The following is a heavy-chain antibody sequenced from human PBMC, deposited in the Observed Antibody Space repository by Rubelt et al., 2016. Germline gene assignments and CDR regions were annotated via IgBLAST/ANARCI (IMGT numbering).Heavy chain of an antibody. J-gene: IGHJ6*02. CDR1: GFTFSDYA. Sequence: RSLRLSCAASGFTFSDYAMHWVRQAPGKGLEWVAVISFDGSNEYYADSVKGRFTISRDSSKNTLYLQMNSLRAEDTAVYYCARAGYSYGDYYYYGMDVWGQGTTVTVSS. CDR2: ISFDGSNE. D-gene: IGHD5-18*01. V-gene: IGHV3-30*04. CDR3: ARAGYSYGDYYYYGMDV.